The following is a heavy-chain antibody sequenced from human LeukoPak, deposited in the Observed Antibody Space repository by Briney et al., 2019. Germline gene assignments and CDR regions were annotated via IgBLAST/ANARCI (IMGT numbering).Heavy chain of an antibody. Sequence: SETLSLTCAVSGGSFSGYYWSWIRQPPGKGLEWIGEINHSGSTNYNPSLKSRVTRSVDTSKNQFSLKLSSVTAADTAVYYCARLGGYNWNYNYYYYYMDVWGKGTTVTVSS. J-gene: IGHJ6*03. CDR3: ARLGGYNWNYNYYYYYMDV. V-gene: IGHV4-34*01. CDR2: INHSGST. D-gene: IGHD1-7*01. CDR1: GGSFSGYY.